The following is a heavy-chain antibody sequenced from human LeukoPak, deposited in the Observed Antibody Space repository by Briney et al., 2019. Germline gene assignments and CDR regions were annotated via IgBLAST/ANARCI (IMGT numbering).Heavy chain of an antibody. CDR3: AKGRGYCSGGSCYSDY. J-gene: IGHJ4*02. CDR2: ISGSGGGGST. V-gene: IGHV3-23*01. Sequence: GGSLRLSCAASGFTFSSYAMSWVRQAPGKGLEWVSTISGSGGGGSTYYADSVKGRFTISRDNSKKTLCLQMNSLRVEDTAVYYCAKGRGYCSGGSCYSDYWGQGTLVTVSS. D-gene: IGHD2-15*01. CDR1: GFTFSSYA.